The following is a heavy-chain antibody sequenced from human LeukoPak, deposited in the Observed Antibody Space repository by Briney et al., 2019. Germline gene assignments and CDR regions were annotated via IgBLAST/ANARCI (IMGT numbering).Heavy chain of an antibody. CDR2: INAGNGNT. D-gene: IGHD3-10*01. J-gene: IGHJ6*04. V-gene: IGHV1-3*01. Sequence: ASVKVSCKASGYTLTSYAMHWVRQAPGQRLEWMGWINAGNGNTKYSQKFQGSVTITRDTSASTAYMELSSLRSEDTAVYYCARDHYYGSGTLYGMDVWGKGTTVTVSS. CDR1: GYTLTSYA. CDR3: ARDHYYGSGTLYGMDV.